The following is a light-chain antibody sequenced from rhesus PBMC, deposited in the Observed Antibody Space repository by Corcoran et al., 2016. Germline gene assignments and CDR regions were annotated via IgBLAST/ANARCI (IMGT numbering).Light chain of an antibody. V-gene: IGKV1-74*01. CDR3: RHGYSTLT. CDR2: KAS. Sequence: DIQMTQSPSSLSASVGDRVTITCRASENVNNYLNWYQQKPGKAPKLLIYKASTLQSGVPSRFSGSGSGTDYTFTISSLQPEDVATSYCRHGYSTLTFGGGTKVEIK. J-gene: IGKJ4*01. CDR1: ENVNNY.